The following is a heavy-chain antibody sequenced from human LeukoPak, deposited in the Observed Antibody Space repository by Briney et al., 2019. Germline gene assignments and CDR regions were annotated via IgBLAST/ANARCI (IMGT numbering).Heavy chain of an antibody. CDR3: ASGLIPGNSGYVLRTENDAFDI. J-gene: IGHJ3*02. Sequence: ESLKISCKGSGYSFTSYWIGWVRQMPGKGLEWMGIIYPGDSDTRYSPSFQGQVTISADKSISTAYLRWSSLKASDTAMYYCASGLIPGNSGYVLRTENDAFDIWGQGTMVTVSS. V-gene: IGHV5-51*01. CDR1: GYSFTSYW. CDR2: IYPGDSDT. D-gene: IGHD5-12*01.